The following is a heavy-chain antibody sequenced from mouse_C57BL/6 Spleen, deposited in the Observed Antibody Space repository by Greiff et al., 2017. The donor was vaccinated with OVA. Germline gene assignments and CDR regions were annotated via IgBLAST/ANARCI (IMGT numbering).Heavy chain of an antibody. D-gene: IGHD2-4*01. CDR1: GFSLTSYG. CDR3: ARNKGDDYGGAMDY. V-gene: IGHV2-2*01. J-gene: IGHJ4*01. CDR2: IWSGGST. Sequence: QVQLKESGPGLVQPSQCLSITCTVSGFSLTSYGVHWVRQSPGQGLEWLGVIWSGGSTDYNAAFISRLSICTDNSKSQVFLKMNSLQADDTAIYYCARNKGDDYGGAMDYWGQGTSVTVSS.